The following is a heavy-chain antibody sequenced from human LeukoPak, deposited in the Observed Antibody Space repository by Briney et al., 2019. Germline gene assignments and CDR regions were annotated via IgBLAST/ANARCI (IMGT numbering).Heavy chain of an antibody. CDR3: VRDGGVSGYDLLDY. CDR2: INQDGSEE. V-gene: IGHV3-7*01. CDR1: GFTFSNYW. Sequence: GGSLRLSCAAPGFTFSNYWMTWVRQAPGKGLEWVAHINQDGSEEHYMDSVKARFTISRDNAKNSLSLQMNSLRAEDTAVYYCVRDGGVSGYDLLDYWGQGTLVTVSS. J-gene: IGHJ4*02. D-gene: IGHD5-12*01.